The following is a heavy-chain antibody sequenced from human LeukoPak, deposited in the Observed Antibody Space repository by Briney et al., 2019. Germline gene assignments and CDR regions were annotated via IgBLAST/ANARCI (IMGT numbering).Heavy chain of an antibody. J-gene: IGHJ4*02. CDR1: NGSISIYY. D-gene: IGHD4-17*01. Sequence: SETLSLTCTVSNGSISIYYWSWVRQPAGKGLEWIGRISASGSTNYNPSLKSRVTMSVDTSKNQFSLKLSSVTASDTAVYYCAREITVTRPFDYWGQGTLVTVSS. CDR3: AREITVTRPFDY. V-gene: IGHV4-4*07. CDR2: ISASGST.